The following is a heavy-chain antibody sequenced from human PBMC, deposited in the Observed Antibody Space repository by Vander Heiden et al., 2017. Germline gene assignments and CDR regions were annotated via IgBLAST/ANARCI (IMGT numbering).Heavy chain of an antibody. CDR1: GYTFSTYG. V-gene: IGHV1-18*01. D-gene: IGHD3-22*01. CDR3: ARADYYESSGYQLPLDY. Sequence: VQLVQSGAEVKKSGASVKVSCKASGYTFSTYGITWVRQAPGQGLEWMRYISPYNGNTNYAQKFQGRATMTTDTSTSTAYMELRRLRSGDTAVYYCARADYYESSGYQLPLDYWGQGTLVTVSS. J-gene: IGHJ4*02. CDR2: ISPYNGNT.